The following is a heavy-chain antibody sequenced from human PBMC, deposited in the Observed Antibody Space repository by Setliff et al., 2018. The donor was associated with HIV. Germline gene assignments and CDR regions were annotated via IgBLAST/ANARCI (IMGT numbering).Heavy chain of an antibody. Sequence: SLRLSCAASGFLYSNNAFHWVRQTPGKGLEWVAVILYDGTITHYVDSVKGRFSISRDNSQNTLYLQMNSLSPEDTALYYCASSSGGNYEAYFDYWGQGTLVTVSS. CDR3: ASSSGGNYEAYFDY. CDR1: GFLYSNNA. CDR2: ILYDGTIT. D-gene: IGHD2-15*01. J-gene: IGHJ4*02. V-gene: IGHV3-30*04.